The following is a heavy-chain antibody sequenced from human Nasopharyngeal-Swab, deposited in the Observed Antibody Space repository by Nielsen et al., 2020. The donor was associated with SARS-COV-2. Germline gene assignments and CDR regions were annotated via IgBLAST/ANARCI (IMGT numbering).Heavy chain of an antibody. CDR1: GFTFRSRS. Sequence: GESLKISCVASGFTFRSRSMNWVRQAPGKGLEWVSYINGDSSAKYYVDSVEGRFTISRDNAKNSLYLQMNSLRVEDTAVYYCVRDGYTTGRNDAFDIWGQGTMVTVSS. CDR3: VRDGYTTGRNDAFDI. V-gene: IGHV3-48*01. CDR2: INGDSSAK. D-gene: IGHD1-1*01. J-gene: IGHJ3*02.